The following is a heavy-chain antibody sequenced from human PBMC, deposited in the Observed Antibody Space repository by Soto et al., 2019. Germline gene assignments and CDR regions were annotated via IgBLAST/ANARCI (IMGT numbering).Heavy chain of an antibody. J-gene: IGHJ4*02. Sequence: GGSLRLSCVASGFTFRNSWMTWVRQLPGNRLERVASIKSDGSRKDYMDSVKGRFAISRDNAMESLYLQMDSLRVEDTAIYFCARDPYWGALDYWGRGTLVTGSS. CDR1: GFTFRNSW. V-gene: IGHV3-7*03. CDR3: ARDPYWGALDY. D-gene: IGHD1-26*01. CDR2: IKSDGSRK.